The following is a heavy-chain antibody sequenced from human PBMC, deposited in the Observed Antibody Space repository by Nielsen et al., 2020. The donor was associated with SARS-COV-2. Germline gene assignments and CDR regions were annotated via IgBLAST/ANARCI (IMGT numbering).Heavy chain of an antibody. CDR3: ARTYSGTYYHYFDY. J-gene: IGHJ4*02. V-gene: IGHV4-61*01. D-gene: IGHD1-26*01. Sequence: LETLSLTCTVSGGSISSSSYYWSWVRQPPGKGLEWIGYIYYGGTTNYNPSLESRVSILIDTSKDQFSLNLKLSSVTTADTAVYYCARTYSGTYYHYFDYWGQGSLVTVSS. CDR1: GGSISSSSYY. CDR2: IYYGGTT.